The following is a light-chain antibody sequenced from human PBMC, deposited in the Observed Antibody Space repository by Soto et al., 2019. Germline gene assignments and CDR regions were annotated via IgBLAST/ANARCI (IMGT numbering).Light chain of an antibody. V-gene: IGKV3-15*01. CDR3: QQYNTWFT. Sequence: ETVMTQSPATLSVSPGERATLSCRASQSVSSNLAWYQQKPGQAPRLLIYGASPRATGLPARFSGSGSGTEFTLTISSLQSEDFAVYYCQQYNTWFTFGGGTKVDIK. J-gene: IGKJ4*01. CDR1: QSVSSN. CDR2: GAS.